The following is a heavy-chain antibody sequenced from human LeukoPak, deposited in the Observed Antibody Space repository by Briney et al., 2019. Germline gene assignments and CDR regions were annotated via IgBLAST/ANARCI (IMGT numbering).Heavy chain of an antibody. CDR2: ISSSGGST. Sequence: GGSLRLSCVASGFRFSNDWLSWVRQAPGKGLEWVSLISSSGGSTYYSDSVKGRFSISRDDSKSTLFLQMDSLRAEDTAVYYCGKDMQLSYWGQGILVTVSS. CDR3: GKDMQLSY. CDR1: GFRFSNDW. D-gene: IGHD6-13*01. J-gene: IGHJ4*02. V-gene: IGHV3-23*01.